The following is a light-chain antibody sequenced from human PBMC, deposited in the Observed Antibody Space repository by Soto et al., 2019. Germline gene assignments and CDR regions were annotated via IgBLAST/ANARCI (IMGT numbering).Light chain of an antibody. CDR3: MQALQTPLT. Sequence: DIVMTQSPLSLPVTPGEPASISCRSSQSLLHSNGYNYLDWYLQKPGQSPQLLIYLGSNRASEVPDRFSGSGSGTDFTLKISRVEAEEVGVYYCMQALQTPLTVGGGTKVDIK. V-gene: IGKV2-28*01. CDR2: LGS. J-gene: IGKJ4*01. CDR1: QSLLHSNGYNY.